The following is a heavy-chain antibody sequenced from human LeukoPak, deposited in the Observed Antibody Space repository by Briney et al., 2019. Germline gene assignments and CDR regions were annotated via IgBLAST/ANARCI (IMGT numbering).Heavy chain of an antibody. CDR3: ARGYYCGGDCYSNDY. D-gene: IGHD2-21*02. V-gene: IGHV3-74*01. CDR2: IDSDGSST. Sequence: GSLRLSRAASGFTFSSYWMHWVRQAPGKGLVWVSRIDSDGSSTSYAYSVKGRFTISRDNAKNTLYLQMNSLRAEDTAVYYCARGYYCGGDCYSNDYWGQGTLVTVSS. CDR1: GFTFSSYW. J-gene: IGHJ4*02.